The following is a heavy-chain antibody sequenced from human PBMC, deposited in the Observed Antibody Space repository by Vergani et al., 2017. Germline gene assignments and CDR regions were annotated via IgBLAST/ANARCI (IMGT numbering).Heavy chain of an antibody. CDR1: GGSISSYY. Sequence: QVQMQESGPGLVKPSETLSLTCTVSGGSISSYYWSWIRQPPGKGLEWFGYIYYSGSTNYNPSLKRRVTISVDTSKNQVSLKLSSVTAADTAVYYCARGIAGLGYWGQGTLVTVSS. CDR3: ARGIAGLGY. CDR2: IYYSGST. J-gene: IGHJ4*02. V-gene: IGHV4-59*01. D-gene: IGHD6-13*01.